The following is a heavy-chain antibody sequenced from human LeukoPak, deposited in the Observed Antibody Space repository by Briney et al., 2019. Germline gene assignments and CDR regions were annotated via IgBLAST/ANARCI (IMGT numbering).Heavy chain of an antibody. CDR3: ARGLGVVGAPYPFDY. Sequence: PSGTLSLTCAVYGGSISSYYWSWIRQPPGKGLEWIGYIYYSGSTNYNPSLKSRVTISVDTSKNQFSLKLSSVTAADTAVYYCARGLGVVGAPYPFDYWGQGTLVTVSS. V-gene: IGHV4-59*01. CDR2: IYYSGST. J-gene: IGHJ4*02. CDR1: GGSISSYY. D-gene: IGHD1-26*01.